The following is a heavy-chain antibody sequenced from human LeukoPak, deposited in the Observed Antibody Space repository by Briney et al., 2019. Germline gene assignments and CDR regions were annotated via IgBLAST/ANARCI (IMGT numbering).Heavy chain of an antibody. Sequence: SQTLSLTFAISGDSVSINSASWNWIRQSPSRGLEWLGRTYYRAKWYNDYAVSVKGRITINPDTSKKQFSLQLNSVPPEDTAVYYCARGAVAHFDYWGQGTLVTVSS. D-gene: IGHD6-19*01. CDR1: GDSVSINSAS. CDR2: TYYRAKWYN. CDR3: ARGAVAHFDY. V-gene: IGHV6-1*01. J-gene: IGHJ4*02.